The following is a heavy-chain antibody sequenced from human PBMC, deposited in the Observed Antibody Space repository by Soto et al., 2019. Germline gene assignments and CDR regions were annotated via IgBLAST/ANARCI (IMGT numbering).Heavy chain of an antibody. Sequence: QVQLQQSGPGLVKPSGTLSLTCFVSGDSINNTYWWSWVRQAPEKGLEWIGEIYHTGGRSYMPSLRGRISLSVDTSKNQFSLKLSSVTAADTAVYYCAPQVVPTSTKKPWVQATLVTVSS. J-gene: IGHJ4*02. CDR3: APQVVPTSTKKP. CDR2: IYHTGGR. D-gene: IGHD2-2*01. V-gene: IGHV4-4*02. CDR1: GDSINNTYW.